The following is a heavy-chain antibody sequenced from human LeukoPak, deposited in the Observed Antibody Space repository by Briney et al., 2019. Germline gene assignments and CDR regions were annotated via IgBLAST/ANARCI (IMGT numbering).Heavy chain of an antibody. CDR2: TNANSGNT. Sequence: ASPKVSCKASGYTFTSYDINWVRPATGQGVERMGWTNANSGNTGCAQKFQGRVTLTRNTSISTAYMELSSLRSEDTAVYYCAGGGESWFGELLYWFDPWGQGTLVTVSS. CDR3: AGGGESWFGELLYWFDP. V-gene: IGHV1-8*01. D-gene: IGHD3-10*01. J-gene: IGHJ5*02. CDR1: GYTFTSYD.